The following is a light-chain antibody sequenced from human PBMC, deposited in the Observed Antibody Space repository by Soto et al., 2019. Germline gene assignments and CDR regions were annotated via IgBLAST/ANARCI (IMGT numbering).Light chain of an antibody. CDR2: DTF. J-gene: IGKJ3*01. Sequence: EILLTQSPATLSLSPGESATLSCRASEGISIYLAWFQQKPGQAPRLLIYDTFNRAAGIPARFSGTGSGTDFTLTISSLEPEDFAVYYCQQRSNWPPTFGPGTKVDIK. CDR3: QQRSNWPPT. CDR1: EGISIY. V-gene: IGKV3-11*01.